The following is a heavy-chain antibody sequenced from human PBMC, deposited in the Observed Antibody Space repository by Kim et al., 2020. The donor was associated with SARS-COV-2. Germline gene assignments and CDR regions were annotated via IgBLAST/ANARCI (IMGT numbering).Heavy chain of an antibody. J-gene: IGHJ6*02. CDR3: ARGGIAAAGRGDYGMDV. V-gene: IGHV3-11*04. Sequence: KGRFTISRDNAKNSLYLQMNSLRAGDTAVYYCARGGIAAAGRGDYGMDVWGQGTTVTVSS. D-gene: IGHD6-13*01.